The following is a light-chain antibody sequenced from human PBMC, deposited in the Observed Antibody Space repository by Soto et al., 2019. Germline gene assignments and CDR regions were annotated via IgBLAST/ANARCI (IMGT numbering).Light chain of an antibody. CDR3: CSHAGSYTYV. V-gene: IGLV2-11*01. Sequence: QSALTQPRSVSGSPGQSVTISCTGTSSDVGGDKYVSWYQQHPGKAPKVVIYEVTKRPSGAPDRFSGSKSANTASLTISGLQAEDEADYYCCSHAGSYTYVFGTGTKLTVL. CDR1: SSDVGGDKY. CDR2: EVT. J-gene: IGLJ1*01.